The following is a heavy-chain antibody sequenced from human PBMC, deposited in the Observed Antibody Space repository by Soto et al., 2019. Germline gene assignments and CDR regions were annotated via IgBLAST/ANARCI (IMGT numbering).Heavy chain of an antibody. CDR2: ISNDGSST. CDR1: GFTFSSYW. D-gene: IGHD3-10*01. CDR3: TRSDYYGSGSYIYYYGMDV. Sequence: EVQLVESGGGLVQPGGSLRLSCAASGFTFSSYWMHWVRQAPGKGLVWVSRISNDGSSTSYADSVKGRFTISRDNAKNTLYLQMNSLRAEDTAVYYCTRSDYYGSGSYIYYYGMDVWGQGTTVTVPS. J-gene: IGHJ6*02. V-gene: IGHV3-74*01.